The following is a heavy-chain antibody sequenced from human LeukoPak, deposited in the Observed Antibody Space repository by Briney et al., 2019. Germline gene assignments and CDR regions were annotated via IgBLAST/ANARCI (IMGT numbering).Heavy chain of an antibody. J-gene: IGHJ5*02. V-gene: IGHV4-59*01. D-gene: IGHD1-1*01. CDR3: AAVRYMDNWFDP. CDR2: IYYSGST. CDR1: GGSFSGYY. Sequence: SETLSLTCALYGGSFSGYYWSWIRQPPGKGLEWIGYIYYSGSTNYNPSLKSRVTISVDTSKNQFSLKLSSVTAADTAVYYCAAVRYMDNWFDPWGQGTLVTVSS.